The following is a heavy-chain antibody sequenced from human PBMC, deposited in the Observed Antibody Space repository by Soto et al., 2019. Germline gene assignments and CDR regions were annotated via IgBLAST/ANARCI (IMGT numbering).Heavy chain of an antibody. CDR2: ISLYSDGT. V-gene: IGHV1-18*01. J-gene: IGHJ5*02. D-gene: IGHD2-2*01. Sequence: ASVKVSCKTSGYTFSNYGITWVRQAPGQPLEWLGWISLYSDGTNYAQKFQGRVSMTTDTSTTTAYMELRSLRSDDTAVYYCARVVTGAEASFGPSGHGTLVTVS. CDR3: ARVVTGAEASFGP. CDR1: GYTFSNYG.